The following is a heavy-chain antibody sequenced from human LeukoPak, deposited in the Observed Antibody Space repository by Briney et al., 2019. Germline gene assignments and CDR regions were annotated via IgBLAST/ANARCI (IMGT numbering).Heavy chain of an antibody. CDR3: ARVIAAAGRPAKGYFDY. Sequence: SETLSLTCTVSDDSISDYYRGWIRQPPGEGLEWIGYIYYSGSTNYNPSLKSRVTISVDTSKNQFSLKLSSVTAADTAVYYCARVIAAAGRPAKGYFDYWGQGTLVTVSS. D-gene: IGHD6-13*01. J-gene: IGHJ4*02. V-gene: IGHV4-59*08. CDR1: DDSISDYY. CDR2: IYYSGST.